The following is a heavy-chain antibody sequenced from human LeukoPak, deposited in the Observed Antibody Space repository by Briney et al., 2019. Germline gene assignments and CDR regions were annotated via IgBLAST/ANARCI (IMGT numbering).Heavy chain of an antibody. CDR3: ARRAGAYSHPYDY. CDR2: ICSGTI. Sequence: GGSLRLSCTVSGFTVSSNSMSWVRQAPGKGLEWVSFICSGTIHYSDSVKGRFTISRDNSKNTLYLQMNSLRAEDTAVYYCARRAGAYSHPYDYWGQGTLVTVSS. CDR1: GFTVSSNS. D-gene: IGHD4/OR15-4a*01. J-gene: IGHJ4*02. V-gene: IGHV3-53*01.